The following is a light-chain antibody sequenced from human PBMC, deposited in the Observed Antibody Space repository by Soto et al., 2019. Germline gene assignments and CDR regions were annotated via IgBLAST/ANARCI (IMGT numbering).Light chain of an antibody. Sequence: QCALTQPASVSGSPGQSITISCTGSSSNVGGYNYVAWYQQHPGKAPKLMIFEVSNRPSGVSNRFSGSKSGNTASLTISGLQAEDEADYYCSSYTSSSTLVVFGGGTKLTDL. V-gene: IGLV2-14*01. CDR3: SSYTSSSTLVV. CDR1: SSNVGGYNY. J-gene: IGLJ2*01. CDR2: EVS.